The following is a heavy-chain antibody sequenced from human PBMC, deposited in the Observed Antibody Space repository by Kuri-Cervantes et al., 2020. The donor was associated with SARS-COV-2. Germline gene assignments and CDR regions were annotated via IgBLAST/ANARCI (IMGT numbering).Heavy chain of an antibody. CDR2: IYPGDSDT. D-gene: IGHD6-13*01. J-gene: IGHJ3*02. CDR3: ARPRGGSSWSRDAFDI. CDR1: GYSFTSYW. V-gene: IGHV5-51*01. Sequence: KVSCKGSGYSFTSYWIGWVRQMPGKGLEWMGIIYPGDSDTRYSPSFQGQVTISADKSISTAYLQWSSLKASVTAMYYCARPRGGSSWSRDAFDIWGQGTMVTVSS.